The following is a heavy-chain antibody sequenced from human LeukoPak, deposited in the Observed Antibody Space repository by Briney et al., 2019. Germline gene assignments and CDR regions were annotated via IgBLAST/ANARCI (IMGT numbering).Heavy chain of an antibody. CDR2: IYYNGIT. D-gene: IGHD1-14*01. J-gene: IGHJ4*02. V-gene: IGHV4-39*01. CDR3: ARHPTTPDY. CDR1: GGSFSGYH. Sequence: SETLSRTCAVSGGSFSGYHWGWIRQPPGQELEWIGTIYYNGITYYNPSLQSRVSISVHTSTNQFSLKLTSVTAADTAVYYCARHPTTPDYWGQGTLVTVSS.